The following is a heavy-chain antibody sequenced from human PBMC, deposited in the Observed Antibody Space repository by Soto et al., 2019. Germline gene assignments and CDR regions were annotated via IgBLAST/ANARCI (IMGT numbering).Heavy chain of an antibody. D-gene: IGHD6-13*01. CDR1: GYRFTTYW. Sequence: PGESQKIACKASGYRFTTYWTGWVRQMPGKGLEWMGIIYPGDSDTRYSPSFQGQVTISANKSISTAYLQWSSLKASDSAMFYCARKDIAGNSVDFWGQGTLVTVSS. CDR2: IYPGDSDT. J-gene: IGHJ4*02. CDR3: ARKDIAGNSVDF. V-gene: IGHV5-51*01.